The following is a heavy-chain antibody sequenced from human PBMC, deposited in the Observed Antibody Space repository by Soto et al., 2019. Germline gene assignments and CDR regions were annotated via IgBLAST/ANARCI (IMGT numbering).Heavy chain of an antibody. CDR1: GYTFTGYY. CDR2: INPNSGGT. J-gene: IGHJ6*02. Sequence: QVQLVQSGAEVKKPGASVKVSCKASGYTFTGYYMHWVRQAPGQGLEWMGWINPNSGGTNYAQKFQGRVTMTRDTSISTAYMELSRLRSDDTAVYYCAVAVAGTFSYYYYGMDVWGQGTTVTVSS. D-gene: IGHD6-19*01. CDR3: AVAVAGTFSYYYYGMDV. V-gene: IGHV1-2*02.